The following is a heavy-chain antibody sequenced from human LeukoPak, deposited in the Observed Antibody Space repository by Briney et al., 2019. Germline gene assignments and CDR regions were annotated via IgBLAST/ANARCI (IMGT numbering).Heavy chain of an antibody. CDR2: IIPILGIA. D-gene: IGHD3-9*01. CDR3: ARGGHYDILTGYDYWFDP. V-gene: IGHV1-69*04. CDR1: GGTFSSYA. J-gene: IGHJ5*02. Sequence: GASVKVSCKASGGTFSSYAISWVRQAPGQGLEWMGRIIPILGIANYAQKFQGRVTITADKSTSTAYMELSSLRSEDTAVYYCARGGHYDILTGYDYWFDPWAREPWSPSPQ.